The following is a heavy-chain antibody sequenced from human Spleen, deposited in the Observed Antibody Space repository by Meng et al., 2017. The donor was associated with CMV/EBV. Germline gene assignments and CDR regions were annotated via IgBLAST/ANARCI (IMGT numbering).Heavy chain of an antibody. D-gene: IGHD3-3*01. CDR2: ILFDGSNE. V-gene: IGHV3-30*02. J-gene: IGHJ4*02. Sequence: GESLKISCAASGFTFSNYGMNWVRQAPGKGLEWVGFILFDGSNEYYAGSVKGRFTISRDNSKNTLYLQMNSLRSEDTAMYYCARDGMWSGPFDFWGQGALVTVSS. CDR1: GFTFSNYG. CDR3: ARDGMWSGPFDF.